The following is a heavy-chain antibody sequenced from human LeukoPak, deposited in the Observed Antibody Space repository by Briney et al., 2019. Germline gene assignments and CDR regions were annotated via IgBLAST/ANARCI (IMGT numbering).Heavy chain of an antibody. J-gene: IGHJ4*02. V-gene: IGHV4-34*01. Sequence: SETLSLTCAVYGGSFSGYYWSWIRQPPGKGLEWIGDINHSGSTNYNPSLKSRVTISVDTSKNQFSLKLSSVTAADTAVYYCARGVSSSSWYSEYYYFDYWGQGTLVTVSS. CDR1: GGSFSGYY. D-gene: IGHD6-13*01. CDR2: INHSGST. CDR3: ARGVSSSSWYSEYYYFDY.